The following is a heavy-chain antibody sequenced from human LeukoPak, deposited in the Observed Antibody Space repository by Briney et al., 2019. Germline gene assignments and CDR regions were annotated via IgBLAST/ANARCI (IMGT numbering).Heavy chain of an antibody. Sequence: GGSLRLSCAASGFTFSNHNMDWIRQAPGKGLEWISYISGRGEAIFYADSVQGRFTISRDNSKGTVYLQMNSLRPEDTAVYYCAKDDAWLQYGNWGRGTLVTVSS. CDR1: GFTFSNHN. D-gene: IGHD5-24*01. J-gene: IGHJ4*02. V-gene: IGHV3-48*01. CDR2: ISGRGEAI. CDR3: AKDDAWLQYGN.